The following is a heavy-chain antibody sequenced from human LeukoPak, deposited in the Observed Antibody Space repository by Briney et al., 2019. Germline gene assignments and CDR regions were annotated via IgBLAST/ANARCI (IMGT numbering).Heavy chain of an antibody. CDR1: GGSFSGYS. CDR2: ISDRGRT. J-gene: IGHJ4*02. CDR3: ARGGWYRFFYY. Sequence: SETLSLTCTVYGGSFSGYSWTWIRQPPGKGLEWIGEISDRGRTTYDPSLKSQVTISVDTAKNQFSLNLSSVTAADTGVYYCARGGWYRFFYYWGRGTLVTVSS. V-gene: IGHV4-34*01. D-gene: IGHD6-19*01.